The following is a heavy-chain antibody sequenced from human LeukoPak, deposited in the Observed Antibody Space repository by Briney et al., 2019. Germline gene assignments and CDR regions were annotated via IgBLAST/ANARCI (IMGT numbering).Heavy chain of an antibody. D-gene: IGHD5-12*01. V-gene: IGHV1-2*02. CDR2: INPNSGGT. Sequence: ASVKVSCKPSGYTFTGYYMHWMRQAPGQGLELMGWINPNSGGTNSAQKFQGRVTMTRDTSISTAYMELSRLRSDDTAVYYCARELSQLVATIGFDPWGQGTLVTVSS. J-gene: IGHJ5*02. CDR1: GYTFTGYY. CDR3: ARELSQLVATIGFDP.